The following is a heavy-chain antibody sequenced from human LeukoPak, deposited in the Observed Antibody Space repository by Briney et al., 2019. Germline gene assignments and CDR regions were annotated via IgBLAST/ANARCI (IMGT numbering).Heavy chain of an antibody. Sequence: GGSLRLSCAASGFTVSSNYMSWVRQAPGKGLEWVSVIYSGGNTYYADSVKGRFIISRDNSKDTLYLQMDSLRAEDTAVYYCAKGSGSSCYSPCDYWGQGILVTVSS. CDR3: AKGSGSSCYSPCDY. CDR2: IYSGGNT. CDR1: GFTVSSNY. V-gene: IGHV3-53*01. J-gene: IGHJ4*02. D-gene: IGHD2-15*01.